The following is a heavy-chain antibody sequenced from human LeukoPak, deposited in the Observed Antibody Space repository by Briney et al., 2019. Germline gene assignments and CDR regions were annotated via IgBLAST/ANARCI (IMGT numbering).Heavy chain of an antibody. J-gene: IGHJ3*02. V-gene: IGHV4-4*07. D-gene: IGHD6-19*01. CDR2: IYSRGST. CDR3: ARDPMAGAFRAFDI. CDR1: GGSFSGYY. Sequence: SETLSLTCAVYGGSFSGYYWSWIRQPPGKGLEWIGRIYSRGSTNYNPSLQSRVTMSVDTSKNQISLKLNSVTAADTAVYYCARDPMAGAFRAFDIWGQGTMVTVSS.